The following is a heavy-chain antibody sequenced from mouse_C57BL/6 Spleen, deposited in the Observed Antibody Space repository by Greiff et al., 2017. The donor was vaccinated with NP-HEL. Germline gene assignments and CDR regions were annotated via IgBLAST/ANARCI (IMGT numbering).Heavy chain of an antibody. CDR2: INPGSGGT. V-gene: IGHV1-54*01. J-gene: IGHJ2*01. Sequence: QVQLQQSGAELVRPGTSVKVSCKASGYAFTNYLIEWVKQRPGQGLEWIGVINPGSGGTNYNEKFKGKATLTADKSSSTAYMQLSSLTSEDSAVYFCARNPFITTVVAKDYWGQGTTLTVSS. CDR1: GYAFTNYL. CDR3: ARNPFITTVVAKDY. D-gene: IGHD1-1*01.